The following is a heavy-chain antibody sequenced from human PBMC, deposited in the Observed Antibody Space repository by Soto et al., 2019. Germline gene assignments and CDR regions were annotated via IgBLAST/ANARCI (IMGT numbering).Heavy chain of an antibody. Sequence: GGSLRLSCAASGFTFSSYWMSWVRQAPGKGLEWVANIKQDGSEKYYVDSVKGRFTISRDNAKNSLYLQMNSLRAEDTAVYYCARGAYSNYDYFDYWGQGTLVTVSP. V-gene: IGHV3-7*01. CDR2: IKQDGSEK. CDR3: ARGAYSNYDYFDY. J-gene: IGHJ4*02. CDR1: GFTFSSYW. D-gene: IGHD4-4*01.